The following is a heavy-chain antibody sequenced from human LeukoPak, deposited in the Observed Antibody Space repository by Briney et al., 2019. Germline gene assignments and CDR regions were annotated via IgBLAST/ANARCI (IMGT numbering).Heavy chain of an antibody. Sequence: PGGSLRLSCAASGFTFRSYWMHWVRQAPGKGLGWVSRINSDGGSTSYADSVKGRFTISRDNAKNTLYLQMNSLRVEDTAVFYCARATTGSYDYWGQGTLVTVSS. D-gene: IGHD1-26*01. CDR1: GFTFRSYW. V-gene: IGHV3-74*01. CDR3: ARATTGSYDY. J-gene: IGHJ4*02. CDR2: INSDGGST.